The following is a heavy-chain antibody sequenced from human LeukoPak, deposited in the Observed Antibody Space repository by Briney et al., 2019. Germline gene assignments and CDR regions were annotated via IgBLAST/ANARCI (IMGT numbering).Heavy chain of an antibody. Sequence: PSETLSLTCTVSGGSISSGSYYWSWIRQPAGKGLEWIGRMYTSGSTNYNPSLKSRVTISVDTSKNQFSLKLSSVTAADTAVYYCARVPTVTFFDYWGQGTLVTVSS. CDR3: ARVPTVTFFDY. CDR1: GGSISSGSYY. J-gene: IGHJ4*02. V-gene: IGHV4-61*02. D-gene: IGHD4-17*01. CDR2: MYTSGST.